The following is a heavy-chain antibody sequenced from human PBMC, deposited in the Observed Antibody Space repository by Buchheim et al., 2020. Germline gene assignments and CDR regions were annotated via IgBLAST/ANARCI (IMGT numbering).Heavy chain of an antibody. CDR3: SKGSIVLTVFAPDY. J-gene: IGHJ4*02. D-gene: IGHD2-8*01. CDR2: ISGSGSST. CDR1: GFIFSNAW. V-gene: IGHV3-23*04. Sequence: EGQLVESGGGLVKPGGSLRLSCAASGFIFSNAWMSWVRQGPGKGLECVSGISGSGSSTYYAGSVKGRFTISRDNSKNTLYLQMNSLRAEDTALYYCSKGSIVLTVFAPDYWGQGTL.